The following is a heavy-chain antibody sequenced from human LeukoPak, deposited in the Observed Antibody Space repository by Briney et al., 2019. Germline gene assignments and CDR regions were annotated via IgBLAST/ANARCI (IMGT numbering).Heavy chain of an antibody. CDR1: GGSISSSSYY. V-gene: IGHV4-39*01. CDR3: ASPGVLEQQLVRDYLGDYYYMDV. J-gene: IGHJ6*03. D-gene: IGHD6-13*01. CDR2: IYYSGST. Sequence: PSETLSLTCTVSGGSISSSSYYWGWIRQPPGKGLEWIGSIYYSGSTYYNPSLKSRVTISVDTSKNQFSLKLSSVTAADTAVYYCASPGVLEQQLVRDYLGDYYYMDVWGKGTTVTISS.